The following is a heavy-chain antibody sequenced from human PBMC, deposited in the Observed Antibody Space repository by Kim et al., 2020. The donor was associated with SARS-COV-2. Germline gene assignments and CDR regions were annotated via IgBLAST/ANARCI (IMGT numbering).Heavy chain of an antibody. J-gene: IGHJ1*01. Sequence: SETLSLTCTVSGGSISSYYWSWIRQPPGKGLEWIGYIYYSGSTNYNPSLKSRVTISVDTSKNQFSLKLSSVTAADTAVYYCASHYCGGDCSFQHWGQGTLVTVSS. CDR2: IYYSGST. CDR3: ASHYCGGDCSFQH. D-gene: IGHD2-21*02. CDR1: GGSISSYY. V-gene: IGHV4-59*01.